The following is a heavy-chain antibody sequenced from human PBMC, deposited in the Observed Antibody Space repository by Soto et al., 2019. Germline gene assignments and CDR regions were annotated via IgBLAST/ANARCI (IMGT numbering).Heavy chain of an antibody. Sequence: ASVKVSCKASGYTFTSYDINWVRQATGQGLEWMGWMNPNSGNTGYAQKFQGRVTMTRNTSISTAYMELSSLRSEDTAVYYCARANDFWSGYYMDYYYYYMDVWGKGTTVTVSS. V-gene: IGHV1-8*01. CDR3: ARANDFWSGYYMDYYYYYMDV. CDR1: GYTFTSYD. J-gene: IGHJ6*03. CDR2: MNPNSGNT. D-gene: IGHD3-3*01.